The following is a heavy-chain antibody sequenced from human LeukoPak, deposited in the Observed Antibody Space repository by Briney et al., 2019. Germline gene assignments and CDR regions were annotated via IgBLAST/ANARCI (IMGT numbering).Heavy chain of an antibody. CDR3: ARGPAVAGRTRYSYMDV. CDR2: IIPIFGTA. CDR1: GGTFSSYA. D-gene: IGHD6-19*01. Sequence: SVKVSCKASGGTFSSYAISWVRQAPGQGLEWMGGIIPIFGTANYVQKFQGRVTITPDESTSTAYMERSSLRSEDTAVYYCARGPAVAGRTRYSYMDVWGKGTTVTVSS. J-gene: IGHJ6*03. V-gene: IGHV1-69*01.